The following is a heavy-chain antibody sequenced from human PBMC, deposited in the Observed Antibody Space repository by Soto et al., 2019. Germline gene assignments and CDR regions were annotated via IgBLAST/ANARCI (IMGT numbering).Heavy chain of an antibody. D-gene: IGHD2-2*01. V-gene: IGHV3-30*18. Sequence: LRLSCAASGFTFSSYGMHWVRQAPGKGLEWVAVISYDGSNKYYADSVKGRFTISRDNSKNTLYLQMNSLRAEDTAVYYCAKDVGQNAPNYYYGMDVWGQGTTVTVSS. CDR2: ISYDGSNK. CDR1: GFTFSSYG. J-gene: IGHJ6*02. CDR3: AKDVGQNAPNYYYGMDV.